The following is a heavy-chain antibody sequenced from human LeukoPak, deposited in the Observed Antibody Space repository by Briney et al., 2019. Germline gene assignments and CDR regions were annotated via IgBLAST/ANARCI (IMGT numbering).Heavy chain of an antibody. CDR2: IYYSGGT. Sequence: SETLSLTCTVSGGSVSSDSYYWTWIRQPPGKGLEWIGYIYYSGGTNYNPSLKSRLTISLDTSKNQFSLKVNSVTTADTAVYYCARAAVAGYFFDYWRQGTLVTVSS. J-gene: IGHJ4*02. V-gene: IGHV4-61*01. CDR1: GGSVSSDSYY. CDR3: ARAAVAGYFFDY. D-gene: IGHD6-19*01.